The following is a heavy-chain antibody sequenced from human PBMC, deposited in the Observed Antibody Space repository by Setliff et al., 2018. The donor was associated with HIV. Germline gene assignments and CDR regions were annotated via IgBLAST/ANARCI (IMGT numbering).Heavy chain of an antibody. CDR3: ARDAPMTTNAFDV. Sequence: TETLSLTCTVSGGSISSPGYYWGWIRQPPGKGLEWIGSVYNSGITFKNPSLKSRVTISADTTATQLSLKLESVTAADTAVYFCARDAPMTTNAFDVWGPGTMVTVSS. D-gene: IGHD4-17*01. CDR1: GGSISSPGYY. J-gene: IGHJ3*01. CDR2: VYNSGIT. V-gene: IGHV4-39*02.